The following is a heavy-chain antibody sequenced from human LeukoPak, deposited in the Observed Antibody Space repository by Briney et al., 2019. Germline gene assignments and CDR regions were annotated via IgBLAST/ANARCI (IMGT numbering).Heavy chain of an antibody. CDR3: AIQGYNSYFDY. J-gene: IGHJ4*02. V-gene: IGHV4-59*01. D-gene: IGHD5-24*01. Sequence: PSETLSLTCTVSGGSISSYYWSWIRQPPGEGLEWIGYIYYSGSTNYNPSLMSRVTISVDTSKNQFSLKLSSVTAADTAVYYCAIQGYNSYFDYWGQGTLVTVSS. CDR2: IYYSGST. CDR1: GGSISSYY.